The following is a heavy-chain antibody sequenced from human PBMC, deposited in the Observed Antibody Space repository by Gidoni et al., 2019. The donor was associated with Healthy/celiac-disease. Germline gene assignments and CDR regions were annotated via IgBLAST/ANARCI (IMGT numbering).Heavy chain of an antibody. D-gene: IGHD3-16*02. CDR2: IWSDGSNK. CDR3: ARDRPDYDYVWGSYRPGYFDY. J-gene: IGHJ4*02. CDR1: GFTFSSYG. V-gene: IGHV3-33*01. Sequence: QVQLVESGGGVVQPGRFLSLSCAESGFTFSSYGMPAVRQAPGKGLEWVAVIWSDGSNKYYADSVKGRFTISRDNSKNTLYLQMNSLRAEDTAVYYCARDRPDYDYVWGSYRPGYFDYWGQGTLVTVSS.